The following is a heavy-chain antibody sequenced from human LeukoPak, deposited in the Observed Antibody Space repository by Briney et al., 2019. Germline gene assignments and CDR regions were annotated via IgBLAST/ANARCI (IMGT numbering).Heavy chain of an antibody. Sequence: ASVKVSCKASGYIFSSYYIHWVRQAPGQGLEWMGLINPGSGGTSYAQKFQGRVTLTRDTSTTSVYMELSSLTSKDTAMYFCAKDGDVGMATREDWWGQGTLVSVSS. V-gene: IGHV1-46*01. CDR2: INPGSGGT. CDR1: GYIFSSYY. CDR3: AKDGDVGMATREDW. J-gene: IGHJ4*02. D-gene: IGHD5-24*01.